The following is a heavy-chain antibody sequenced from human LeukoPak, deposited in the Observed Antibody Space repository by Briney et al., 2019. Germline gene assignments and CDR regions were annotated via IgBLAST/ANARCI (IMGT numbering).Heavy chain of an antibody. CDR1: GYTFTSYG. D-gene: IGHD3-22*01. CDR2: ISAYNGST. V-gene: IGHV1-18*01. CDR3: ARDYYDSSGSHDAFDI. Sequence: ASVKLSCKASGYTFTSYGISWVRQAPGQGLEWMGWISAYNGSTNDAQKLQGRVAMNTDTSTSIDYMDLRSLRSEDTAVYYCARDYYDSSGSHDAFDIWGEGTMVTVSS. J-gene: IGHJ3*02.